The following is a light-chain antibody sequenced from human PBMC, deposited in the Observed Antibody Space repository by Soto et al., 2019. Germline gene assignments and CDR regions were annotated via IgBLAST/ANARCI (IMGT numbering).Light chain of an antibody. CDR1: SSDVGAYNH. Sequence: QSALTQPASVSGSLGQSITISCTGTSSDVGAYNHVSWYQQHPGKGPKLMIYDVSNRPSGVSNRFSGSKSGNTASLPISGLQAEDEADYYCSSYTTTGTLYVFGTGTKLTVL. CDR2: DVS. V-gene: IGLV2-14*03. J-gene: IGLJ1*01. CDR3: SSYTTTGTLYV.